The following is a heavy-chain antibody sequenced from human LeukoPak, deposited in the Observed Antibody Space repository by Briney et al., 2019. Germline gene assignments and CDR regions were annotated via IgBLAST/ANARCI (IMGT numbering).Heavy chain of an antibody. CDR1: GFTFSNFA. V-gene: IGHV3-23*01. CDR2: ISRVGDNI. D-gene: IGHD6-19*01. Sequence: GGSLRLSCAASGFTFSNFAMNWVRQAPGKGLEVISHISRVGDNIFYADSVKGRFTISRDNSRNTLYLHMNSLRAEDTAVYYCGNWDGSYSNGWYDYWGQGTLVTVSS. J-gene: IGHJ4*02. CDR3: GNWDGSYSNGWYDY.